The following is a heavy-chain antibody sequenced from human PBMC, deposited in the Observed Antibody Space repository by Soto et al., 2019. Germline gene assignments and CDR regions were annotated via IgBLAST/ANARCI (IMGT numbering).Heavy chain of an antibody. CDR1: GFTFSSYA. J-gene: IGHJ5*02. D-gene: IGHD6-19*01. V-gene: IGHV3-23*01. CDR3: EKGTYSGGWPRWFDP. CDR2: ISGSGGST. Sequence: GSLGLSCAASGFTFSSYAMSWVRQAPGKGLEWVSAISGSGGSTYYADSVKGRFTISRDNSRNTLYLQMNSLRAEDTAIYSCEKGTYSGGWPRWFDPWGQGTLVTVSS.